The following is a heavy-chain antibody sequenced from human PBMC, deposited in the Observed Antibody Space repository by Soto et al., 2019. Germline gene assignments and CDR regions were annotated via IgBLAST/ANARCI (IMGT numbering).Heavy chain of an antibody. CDR2: INPSGHST. Sequence: QVQLVQSGAEVKKPGASVKVSCKASGYAFSSYYMHWVRQAPGQGLEWMGMINPSGHSTTYAQKFQGRVTMTSDTSTSTVNMYLSSLRSEDTAVYYCSRGYQVGYYFYMDVWGSGTTVNVSS. CDR1: GYAFSSYY. V-gene: IGHV1-46*01. D-gene: IGHD2-2*01. CDR3: SRGYQVGYYFYMDV. J-gene: IGHJ6*03.